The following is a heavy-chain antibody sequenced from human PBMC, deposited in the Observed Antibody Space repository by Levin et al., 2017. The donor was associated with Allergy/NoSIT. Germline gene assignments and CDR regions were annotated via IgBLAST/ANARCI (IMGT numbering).Heavy chain of an antibody. J-gene: IGHJ4*02. CDR1: GEERRRGED. D-gene: IGHD6-13*01. Sequence: SETMSLTCAVEGEERRRGEDWGWIRQPPGKGLEWIGSRHHSGSTYYNPSLKSRVTRERETSKNQFSLRFNSVTAADTAVYYCARDLAPPGSRSSPFDYWGQGILVTVSS. V-gene: IGHV4-38-2*02. CDR2: RHHSGST. CDR3: ARDLAPPGSRSSPFDY.